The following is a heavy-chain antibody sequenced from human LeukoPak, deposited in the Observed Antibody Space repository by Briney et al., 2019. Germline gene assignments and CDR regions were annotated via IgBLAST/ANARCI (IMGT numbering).Heavy chain of an antibody. Sequence: PGGSLRLSCAASGFTFSSYAMSWVRQAPGKGLEWVSAISGSGGSTYYADSVKGRFTISRDNAKNSLYLQMNSLRAEDTAVYYCARDGGDYFDYWGQGTLVTVSS. CDR1: GFTFSSYA. CDR3: ARDGGDYFDY. V-gene: IGHV3-23*01. D-gene: IGHD3-16*01. J-gene: IGHJ4*02. CDR2: ISGSGGST.